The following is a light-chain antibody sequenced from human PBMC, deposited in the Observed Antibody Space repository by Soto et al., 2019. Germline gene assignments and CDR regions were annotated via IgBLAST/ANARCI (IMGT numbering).Light chain of an antibody. J-gene: IGLJ1*01. CDR2: EVS. V-gene: IGLV2-14*01. Sequence: QSVLTQPASVSGSPGQSITISCTGASSDVGGSDYVSWYQHHTGKAPKLLIYEVSHRPSGVSNRFSGSKSGNTASLTISGLQAEDEADYYCNSYTSSTTLDVFGTGTKVTVL. CDR3: NSYTSSTTLDV. CDR1: SSDVGGSDY.